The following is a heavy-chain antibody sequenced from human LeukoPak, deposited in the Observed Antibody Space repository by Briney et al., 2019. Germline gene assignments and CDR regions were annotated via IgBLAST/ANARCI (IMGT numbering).Heavy chain of an antibody. Sequence: ASVKVSCKASGYTFTAYYIQWVRQAPGQGLEWMGWINPNSGGTNYAQKFQGRVTMTRDTSISTAYMELSRLRSDDTAVYYCASGLERSEMATISWGQGTLVTVSS. V-gene: IGHV1-2*02. D-gene: IGHD5-24*01. CDR1: GYTFTAYY. J-gene: IGHJ4*02. CDR3: ASGLERSEMATIS. CDR2: INPNSGGT.